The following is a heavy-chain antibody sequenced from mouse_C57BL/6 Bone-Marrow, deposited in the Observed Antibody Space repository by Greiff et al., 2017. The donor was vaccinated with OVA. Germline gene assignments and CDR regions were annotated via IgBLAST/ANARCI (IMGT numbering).Heavy chain of an antibody. CDR1: GFTFSDYG. V-gene: IGHV5-15*01. CDR3: ARGGYLWYFDY. D-gene: IGHD2-2*01. Sequence: EVQLVESGGGLVQPGGSLKLSCAASGFTFSDYGMAWVRQAPRKGPEWVAFISNLAYSIYYADTVTGRFTISRENAKNTLYLEMSSLRAEDTAMYYCARGGYLWYFDYWGTGTTVTVSS. CDR2: ISNLAYSI. J-gene: IGHJ1*03.